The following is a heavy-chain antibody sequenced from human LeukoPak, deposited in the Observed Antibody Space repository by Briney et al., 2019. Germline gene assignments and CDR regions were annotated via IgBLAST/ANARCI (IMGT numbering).Heavy chain of an antibody. J-gene: IGHJ5*02. CDR3: AKTRSRNMITFGGVENWFDP. V-gene: IGHV3-11*04. D-gene: IGHD3-16*01. CDR2: ISSSGSTI. CDR1: GFTFSDYY. Sequence: PGGSLRLSCAASGFTFSDYYMSWIRQAPGKGLEWVSYISSSGSTIYYADSVKGRFTISRDTSKNTLYLQMNSLRAEDTAVYYCAKTRSRNMITFGGVENWFDPWGQGTLVTVSS.